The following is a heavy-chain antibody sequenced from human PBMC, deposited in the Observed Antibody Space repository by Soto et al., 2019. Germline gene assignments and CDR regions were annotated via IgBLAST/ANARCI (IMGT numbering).Heavy chain of an antibody. J-gene: IGHJ4*02. CDR1: GFTFSAYW. CDR3: AASIATLTLDY. Sequence: PGGSLRLSCAASGFTFSAYWMSWVRQAPGKGLEWVAHIKPDGSEKYYVDSVKGRFAISRDNAKNSLYLQMNSLRAEDTAVYYCAASIATLTLDYWGQGTLVTVSS. V-gene: IGHV3-7*01. D-gene: IGHD6-6*01. CDR2: IKPDGSEK.